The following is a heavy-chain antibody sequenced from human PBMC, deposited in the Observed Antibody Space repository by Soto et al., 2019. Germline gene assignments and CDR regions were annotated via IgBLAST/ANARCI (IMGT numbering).Heavy chain of an antibody. Sequence: ASVKVSCKASGGTFSSYAISWVRQAPGQGLEWMGGIIPILGIANYAQKFQGRVTITADKSTSTAYMELSSLRSEDTAVYYCAREGELATERLNYFDYWGQGTLVTVSS. D-gene: IGHD5-12*01. CDR3: AREGELATERLNYFDY. CDR2: IIPILGIA. J-gene: IGHJ4*02. CDR1: GGTFSSYA. V-gene: IGHV1-69*10.